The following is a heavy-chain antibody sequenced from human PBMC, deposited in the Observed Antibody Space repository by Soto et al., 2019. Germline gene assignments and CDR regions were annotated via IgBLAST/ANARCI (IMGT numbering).Heavy chain of an antibody. CDR1: GYTFTSYD. CDR3: ARALPGYCSGGSCYLNWFDP. J-gene: IGHJ5*02. CDR2: MNPNSGNT. Sequence: QVQLVQSGAEVKKPGASVKVSCKASGYTFTSYDINWVRQATGQGLEWMGWMNPNSGNTGYAQKFQGRVTLTRNTSISTAYMELSSLRSEDTAVYYCARALPGYCSGGSCYLNWFDPWGQGTLVTVSS. D-gene: IGHD2-15*01. V-gene: IGHV1-8*01.